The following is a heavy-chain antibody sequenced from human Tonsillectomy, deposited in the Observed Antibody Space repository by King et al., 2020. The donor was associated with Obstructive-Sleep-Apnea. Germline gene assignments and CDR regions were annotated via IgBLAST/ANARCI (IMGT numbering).Heavy chain of an antibody. CDR2: ICTAGDT. Sequence: VQLVESGGGLVQPGGSLRLSCAASGFTFSSYDMHWVRQATGKGLEWVSAICTAGDTYYPGSVKGRFTIFRENFKNSLYLQMNSLRAGDTAVYFCARMGAQDTFDIWGQGTMVTVSS. CDR3: ARMGAQDTFDI. J-gene: IGHJ3*02. D-gene: IGHD1-26*01. CDR1: GFTFSSYD. V-gene: IGHV3-13*04.